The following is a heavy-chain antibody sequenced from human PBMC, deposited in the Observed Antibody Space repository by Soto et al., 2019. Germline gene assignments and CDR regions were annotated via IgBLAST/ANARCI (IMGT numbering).Heavy chain of an antibody. CDR2: ISYDGSNK. CDR1: GFTFSSYA. J-gene: IGHJ4*02. CDR3: ARTPDSSGYYYPFDY. Sequence: LRLSCAASGFTFSSYAMHWVRQAPGKGLEWVAVISYDGSNKYYADSVKGRFTISRDNSKNTLYLQMNSLRAEDTAVYYCARTPDSSGYYYPFDYWGQGTLVTVSS. D-gene: IGHD3-22*01. V-gene: IGHV3-30-3*01.